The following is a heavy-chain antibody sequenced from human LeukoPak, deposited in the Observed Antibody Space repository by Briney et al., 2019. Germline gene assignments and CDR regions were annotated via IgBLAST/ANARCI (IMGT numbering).Heavy chain of an antibody. V-gene: IGHV3-43*02. D-gene: IGHD6-6*01. J-gene: IGHJ4*02. CDR1: GFTFDDYA. Sequence: GGSLRLSCAASGFTFDDYAMHWVRQAPGKGLQWVSLISGDGGSTYYADSVKGRFTISRDNSKNSLYLQMNSLRAEDTAVYYCANQGIAARDVWGQGTLVTVSS. CDR2: ISGDGGST. CDR3: ANQGIAARDV.